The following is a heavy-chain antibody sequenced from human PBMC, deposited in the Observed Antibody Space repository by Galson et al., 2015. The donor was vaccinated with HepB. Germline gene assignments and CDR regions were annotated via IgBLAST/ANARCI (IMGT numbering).Heavy chain of an antibody. CDR2: ISAYNGNT. D-gene: IGHD2-2*01. CDR3: AREGYCSSTTCYATDDAFDV. CDR1: GYTFTSYG. J-gene: IGHJ3*01. Sequence: SVKVSCKASGYTFTSYGISWVRQAPGQGLEWMGWISAYNGNTNYAQKLQGRVTVTTDTSTSTAYMELRGLRSDDTAVYYCAREGYCSSTTCYATDDAFDVWGQGTMVAVSS. V-gene: IGHV1-18*01.